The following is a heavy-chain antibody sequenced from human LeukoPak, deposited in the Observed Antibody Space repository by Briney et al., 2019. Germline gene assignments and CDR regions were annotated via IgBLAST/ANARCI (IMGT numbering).Heavy chain of an antibody. CDR1: GGSISSYY. J-gene: IGHJ4*02. CDR3: ARLSYYDFWSGYEGCFDY. Sequence: SETLSLTCTVSGGSISSYYWSWIRQPPGKGLEWIGYIYYSGSTNYNPSLKSRVAISVDTSKNQFSLKLSSVTAADTAVYYCARLSYYDFWSGYEGCFDYWGQGTLVTVSS. V-gene: IGHV4-59*01. CDR2: IYYSGST. D-gene: IGHD3-3*01.